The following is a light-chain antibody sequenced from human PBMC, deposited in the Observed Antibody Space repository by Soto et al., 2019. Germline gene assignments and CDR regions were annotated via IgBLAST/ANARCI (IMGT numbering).Light chain of an antibody. CDR2: GAS. CDR3: QKYNSAPWT. V-gene: IGKV1-27*01. CDR1: QDINSL. J-gene: IGKJ1*01. Sequence: DVQMTQSPPSLSASVGDRVTITCRTSQDINSLLAWYQQKPGKVPKLLIYGASVLQSGVPSRFSGSVSGTDFTLTISSLQPEDVATYYCQKYNSAPWTFGQGTKVDIK.